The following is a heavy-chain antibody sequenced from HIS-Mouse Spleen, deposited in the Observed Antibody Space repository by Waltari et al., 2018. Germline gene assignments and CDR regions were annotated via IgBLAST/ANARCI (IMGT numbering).Heavy chain of an antibody. J-gene: IGHJ4*02. CDR1: GYTFTSSG. Sequence: QVQLVQSGAEVKKPGASGKGSFKASGYTFTSSGISWVRQAPGQGLEWMGWMSAYNGNTNYAQKLQGRVTMTTDTSTSTAYMELRSLRSDDTAVYYCARDRKVRPENYFDYWGQGTLVTVSS. V-gene: IGHV1-18*01. D-gene: IGHD6-6*01. CDR3: ARDRKVRPENYFDY. CDR2: MSAYNGNT.